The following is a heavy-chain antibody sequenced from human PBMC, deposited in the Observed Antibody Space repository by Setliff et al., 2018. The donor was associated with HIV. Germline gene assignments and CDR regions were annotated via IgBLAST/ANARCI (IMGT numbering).Heavy chain of an antibody. CDR1: GYTFTGYD. Sequence: ASVKVSCKTSGYTFTGYDMHWVRQAPGQGLEWMGWINPNSGVTNYAQKFQGRVTMTRDRSISTAYMELSSLRSDDTAVYYCARGDPYSSDWFLDYWGQGTLVTVSS. J-gene: IGHJ4*02. D-gene: IGHD6-19*01. CDR2: INPNSGVT. V-gene: IGHV1-2*02. CDR3: ARGDPYSSDWFLDY.